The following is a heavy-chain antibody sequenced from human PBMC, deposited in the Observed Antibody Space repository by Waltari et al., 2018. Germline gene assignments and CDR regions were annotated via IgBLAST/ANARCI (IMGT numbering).Heavy chain of an antibody. D-gene: IGHD3-16*01. CDR3: ARDTPGLSYYYGMDV. CDR1: GLPSGSNY. Sequence: EVRRLGSGGGLIRPGGSRRLSCQALGLPSGSNYLSWVRRAPGKGLEWVSVIYSGGSTYYADSVKGRFTISRDNSKNTLYLQMNSLRAEDTAVYYCARDTPGLSYYYGMDVWGQGTTVTVSS. J-gene: IGHJ6*02. CDR2: IYSGGST. V-gene: IGHV3-53*01.